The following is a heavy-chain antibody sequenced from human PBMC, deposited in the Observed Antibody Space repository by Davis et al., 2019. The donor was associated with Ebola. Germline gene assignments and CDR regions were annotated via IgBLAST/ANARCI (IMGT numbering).Heavy chain of an antibody. CDR1: GFIFNRYP. J-gene: IGHJ6*02. Sequence: PGGSLRLSCEASGFIFNRYPMHWVRQAPGKGLEWVGVISVGGANAEQADSVKGRFIISRDNSRNTLFLQMNSLRVEETAVYYCARDHGWEIPHPIGNYYGLDVWGQGATVAVSS. D-gene: IGHD1-26*01. CDR2: ISVGGANA. CDR3: ARDHGWEIPHPIGNYYGLDV. V-gene: IGHV3-30-3*01.